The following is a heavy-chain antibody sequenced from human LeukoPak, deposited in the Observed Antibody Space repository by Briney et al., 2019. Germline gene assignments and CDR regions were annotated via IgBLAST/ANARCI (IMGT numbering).Heavy chain of an antibody. CDR1: GGSISSGSYY. V-gene: IGHV4-61*01. D-gene: IGHD1-26*01. J-gene: IGHJ3*02. Sequence: PSQTLSLTCTVSGGSISSGSYYWSWIRQPPGKGLEWIGYIYYSGSTNYNPSLKSRVTISVDTSKNQFSLKLSSVTAADTAVYYCARDGGSNLVNDAFDIWGQGTMVTVSS. CDR2: IYYSGST. CDR3: ARDGGSNLVNDAFDI.